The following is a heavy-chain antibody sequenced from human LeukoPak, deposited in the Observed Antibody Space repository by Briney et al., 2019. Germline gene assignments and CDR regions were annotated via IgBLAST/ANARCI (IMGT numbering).Heavy chain of an antibody. CDR2: INHSGST. V-gene: IGHV4-34*01. D-gene: IGHD3-22*01. CDR3: ARGSRRGYYYDSSGYNY. CDR1: GGSFSGYY. J-gene: IGHJ4*02. Sequence: PSETLSLTCAVYGGSFSGYYWSWIRQPPGKGLEWIGEINHSGSTNYNPSLKSRVTISVDTSKNQFSLKLSSVTAADTAVYYCARGSRRGYYYDSSGYNYWGQGTLVTVSS.